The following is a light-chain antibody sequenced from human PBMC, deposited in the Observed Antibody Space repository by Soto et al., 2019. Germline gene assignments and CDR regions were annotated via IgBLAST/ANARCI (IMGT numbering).Light chain of an antibody. CDR2: AAS. J-gene: IGKJ3*01. V-gene: IGKV1-9*01. CDR1: QGISSY. Sequence: DIQLTQSPSFLSASVGDRVTITCRASQGISSYLAWYQQKPGKAPKLLIYAASTLQSGVPSRFRGSGSGTEFTLPLSRLQPEDFETYYCQQLNSYPFTFGPGTKVDIK. CDR3: QQLNSYPFT.